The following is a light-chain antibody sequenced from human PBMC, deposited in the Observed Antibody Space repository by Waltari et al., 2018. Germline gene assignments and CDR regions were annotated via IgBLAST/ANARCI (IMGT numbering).Light chain of an antibody. Sequence: DIQMTQSPSTLSASVGDRVTITCRASQSISSWLAWYQQKPGKDPKLLCYDASSLESGVPSRFSGSGSGTEFTLTISSLQPDDFATYYCQQYNSYPMYTFGQGTKLEIK. CDR2: DAS. CDR3: QQYNSYPMYT. V-gene: IGKV1-5*01. J-gene: IGKJ2*01. CDR1: QSISSW.